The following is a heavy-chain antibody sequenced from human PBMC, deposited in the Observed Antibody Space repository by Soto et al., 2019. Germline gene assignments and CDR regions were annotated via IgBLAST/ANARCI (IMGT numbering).Heavy chain of an antibody. CDR1: GGSISSYY. CDR3: ARRRTVRGPPLDYYYYMDV. CDR2: IYYSGST. D-gene: IGHD3-10*01. J-gene: IGHJ6*03. Sequence: SETLSLTCTVSGGSISSYYWSWIRQPPGKGLEWIGYIYYSGSTNYNPSLKSRDTISVDTSKNQFSLKLSSVTAADTAVYYCARRRTVRGPPLDYYYYMDVWGKGTTVTVSS. V-gene: IGHV4-59*08.